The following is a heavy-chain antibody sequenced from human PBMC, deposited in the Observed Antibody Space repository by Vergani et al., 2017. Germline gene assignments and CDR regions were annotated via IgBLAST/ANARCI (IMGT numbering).Heavy chain of an antibody. J-gene: IGHJ4*02. CDR1: GGTFSSYT. V-gene: IGHV1-69*02. CDR3: ATGAQLVAATRFDY. Sequence: QVQLVQSGAEVKKPGSSVKVSCKASGGTFSSYTISWVRQAPGQGLEWMGRIIPILGIANYAQKFQGRVTITADKSTSTAYMELSSLRSEDTAVYYCATGAQLVAATRFDYWGQGTLVTVSS. D-gene: IGHD2-15*01. CDR2: IIPILGIA.